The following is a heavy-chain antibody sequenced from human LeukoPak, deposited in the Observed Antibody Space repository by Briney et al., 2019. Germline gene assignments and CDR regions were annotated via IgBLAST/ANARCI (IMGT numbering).Heavy chain of an antibody. D-gene: IGHD2-2*02. CDR1: GGSFSGYY. Sequence: SETLSLTCAVYGGSFSGYYWRWIRQPPGKGLEWIGEISHSGSTNYNPSLKSRVTISVDTSKNQFSLKLSSVTAADTAVYYCARWYCSSTSCYTGTSHAFDIWGQGTMVTVSS. J-gene: IGHJ3*02. CDR2: ISHSGST. V-gene: IGHV4-34*01. CDR3: ARWYCSSTSCYTGTSHAFDI.